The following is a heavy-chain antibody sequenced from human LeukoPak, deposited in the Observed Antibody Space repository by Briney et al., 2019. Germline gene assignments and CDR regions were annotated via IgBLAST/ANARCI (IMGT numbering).Heavy chain of an antibody. Sequence: ASVKVSCKSSGYKFTAYYIHWIRQAPGQGLEWMGWVNPDSGDTNCTQKYQGRLTLTRDTSVTTVYMELSSLTSDDTAVYYCARVWDASGWSNWFAPWGQGTLVTVSS. D-gene: IGHD6-19*01. V-gene: IGHV1-2*02. CDR2: VNPDSGDT. CDR3: ARVWDASGWSNWFAP. J-gene: IGHJ5*02. CDR1: GYKFTAYY.